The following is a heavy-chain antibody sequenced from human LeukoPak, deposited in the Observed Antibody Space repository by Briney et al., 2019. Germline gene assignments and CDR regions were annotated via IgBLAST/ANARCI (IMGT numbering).Heavy chain of an antibody. J-gene: IGHJ3*02. CDR3: ASGGIVVVISRDAFDI. D-gene: IGHD2-21*01. CDR2: IHHSGST. Sequence: SETLSLTCAVSGYSISSGYYWGWIRPPPGKGLEWIGSIHHSGSTYYNPSLKSRVTISVDTSKNQFSLKLSSVTAADTAVYYCASGGIVVVISRDAFDIWGQGTMVTVSS. V-gene: IGHV4-38-2*01. CDR1: GYSISSGYY.